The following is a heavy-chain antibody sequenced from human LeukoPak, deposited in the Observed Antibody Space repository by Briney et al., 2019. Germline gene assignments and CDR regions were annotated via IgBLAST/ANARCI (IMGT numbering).Heavy chain of an antibody. CDR3: ATDIGGLGHH. Sequence: GGSLRLSCAASGFTFSAYWMHWVRQGPGKGLVWVSRVSPDGGGTSYADSVKGRFTISRDNAKNTLYLQMTSLRVEDTAIYYCATDIGGLGHHWAQGSLVTVSS. D-gene: IGHD5-12*01. V-gene: IGHV3-74*01. J-gene: IGHJ5*02. CDR1: GFTFSAYW. CDR2: VSPDGGGT.